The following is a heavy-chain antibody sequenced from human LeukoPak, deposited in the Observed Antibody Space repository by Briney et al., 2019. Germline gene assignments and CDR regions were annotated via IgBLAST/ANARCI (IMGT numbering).Heavy chain of an antibody. Sequence: GASVKVSCKASGYTFTSYDINWVRQATGQGLEWMGWMNPNSGNTGYAQKFQGRVTMTRSTSISTAYMELGSLRSEDTAVYYCARGDIVVVVAATYYYYYYGMDVWGQGTTVTVSS. V-gene: IGHV1-8*01. J-gene: IGHJ6*02. D-gene: IGHD2-15*01. CDR1: GYTFTSYD. CDR2: MNPNSGNT. CDR3: ARGDIVVVVAATYYYYYYGMDV.